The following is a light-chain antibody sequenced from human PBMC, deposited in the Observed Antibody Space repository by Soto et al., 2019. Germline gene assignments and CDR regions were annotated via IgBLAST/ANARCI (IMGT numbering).Light chain of an antibody. Sequence: IHMTQSASSLSASXGDRVTITCRASQGISTYLASYQKNPGXPPENLXYDTSNRAHGSPARFSGSGSVTDFTRTISSLEPEDFAVYYGQQRSNWPHTFGQGTRLEIK. J-gene: IGKJ5*01. CDR3: QQRSNWPHT. V-gene: IGKV1-9*01. CDR1: QGISTY. CDR2: DTS.